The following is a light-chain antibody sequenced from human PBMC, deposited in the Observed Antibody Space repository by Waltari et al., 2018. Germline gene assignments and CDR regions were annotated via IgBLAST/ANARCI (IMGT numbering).Light chain of an antibody. CDR1: QSLNNY. CDR2: YVS. J-gene: IGKJ1*01. V-gene: IGKV1-39*01. Sequence: IQMTQSPPSLSASVGDTVTITCRASQSLNNYLNWYQQKPGKAPKLLIYYVSSLQSGVPSRFSRSGSGTDFTLTISSLQPEDFATYYCQQSYSTPRTFGHGTKVEI. CDR3: QQSYSTPRT.